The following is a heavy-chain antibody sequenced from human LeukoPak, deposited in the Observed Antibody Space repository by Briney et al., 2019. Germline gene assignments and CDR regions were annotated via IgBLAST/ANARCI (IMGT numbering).Heavy chain of an antibody. D-gene: IGHD3-22*01. CDR2: IKQDGSEK. V-gene: IGHV3-7*01. CDR1: GFSFSSYN. CDR3: ARGGQYYDSAFGI. J-gene: IGHJ3*02. Sequence: GGSLRLSCAASGFSFSSYNMNWLRQAPGKGLEWVANIKQDGSEKYYVDSVKGRFTISRDNAKKSLYLQMNSLRVEDTAVYCCARGGQYYDSAFGIWGQGTMVTVSS.